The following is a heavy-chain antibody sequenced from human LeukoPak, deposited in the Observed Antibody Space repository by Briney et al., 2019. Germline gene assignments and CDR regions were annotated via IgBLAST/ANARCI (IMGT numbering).Heavy chain of an antibody. V-gene: IGHV4-39*07. J-gene: IGHJ1*01. CDR1: GGSISSSSYY. Sequence: SETLSLTCTVSGGSISSSSYYWGWIRQPPGKGLEWIGSIYYSGSTYYNPSLKSRVTISVDTSKNQFSLKLSSVTAADTAVYYCARSYDSSGYPAEYFQHWGQGTLVTVSS. CDR3: ARSYDSSGYPAEYFQH. D-gene: IGHD3-22*01. CDR2: IYYSGST.